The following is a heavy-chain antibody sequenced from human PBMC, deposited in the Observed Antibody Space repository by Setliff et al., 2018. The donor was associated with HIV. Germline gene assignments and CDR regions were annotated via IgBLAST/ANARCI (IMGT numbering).Heavy chain of an antibody. V-gene: IGHV4-61*09. D-gene: IGHD1-26*01. CDR1: GGSISSGSYY. CDR3: ARGALQDGTGSYYEGFDY. J-gene: IGHJ4*02. Sequence: PSETLSLTCTVSGGSISSGSYYWSWIRQPDGKGLEWIGHIYTSESTNYNPSLKSRVTISVDTSKNQFSLKLSSVTAADTAVYYCARGALQDGTGSYYEGFDYWGQGTLVTVSS. CDR2: IYTSEST.